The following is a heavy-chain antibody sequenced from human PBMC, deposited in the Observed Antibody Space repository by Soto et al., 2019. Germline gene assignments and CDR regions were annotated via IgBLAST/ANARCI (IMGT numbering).Heavy chain of an antibody. D-gene: IGHD3-9*01. Sequence: QVQLQESGPGLVKPSQTLSLTCTVSGGSISSGGYYWSWIRQHPGKGLEWIGYIYYSGSTYYNPSLKSRVTISVDTSKNQFSLKLSSVTAADTAVYYCARGSVHFDWLLSNWFDPWGQGTLVTVSS. CDR2: IYYSGST. CDR3: ARGSVHFDWLLSNWFDP. V-gene: IGHV4-31*03. CDR1: GGSISSGGYY. J-gene: IGHJ5*02.